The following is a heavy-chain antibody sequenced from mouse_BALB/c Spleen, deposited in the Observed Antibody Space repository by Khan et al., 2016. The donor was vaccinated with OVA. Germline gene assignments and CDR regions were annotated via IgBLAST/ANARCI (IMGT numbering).Heavy chain of an antibody. D-gene: IGHD2-2*01. J-gene: IGHJ3*01. V-gene: IGHV3-6*02. CDR2: ISYDGSN. CDR1: GYSITSGYY. Sequence: EVQLQESGPGLVKPSQSLSLTCSVTGYSITSGYYCNWIRQFPGNKLEWMGYISYDGSNNYNPSLRNRFSVTRDTSKNQFFLKLNSVTTEDTATYYCARSLYGYDPAWFAYWGQGTLVTVSA. CDR3: ARSLYGYDPAWFAY.